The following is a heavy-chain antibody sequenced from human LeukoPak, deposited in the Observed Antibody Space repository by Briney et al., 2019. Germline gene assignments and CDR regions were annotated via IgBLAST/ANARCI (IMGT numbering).Heavy chain of an antibody. V-gene: IGHV4-34*01. CDR2: MNHSGST. J-gene: IGHJ4*02. Sequence: SETLCLTCDVYGGSFSDYYWSWIRQPPGEGLEWIGEMNHSGSTNYNPSLKSRVTMSVDTSKNQFSLKLSSVTAADTAVYYCARASNWNYAVDYWGQGTLVTVSS. D-gene: IGHD1-7*01. CDR1: GGSFSDYY. CDR3: ARASNWNYAVDY.